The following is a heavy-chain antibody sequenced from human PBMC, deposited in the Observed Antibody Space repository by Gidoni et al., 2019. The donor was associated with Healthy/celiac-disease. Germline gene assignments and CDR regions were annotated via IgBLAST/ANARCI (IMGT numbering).Heavy chain of an antibody. Sequence: QITLKESGPTLVKPTQTLTLTCTFSGFSLSTSGVGVGWIRQPPGKALEWLALIYWNDDKRYSPSLKSRLTITKDTSKNQVVLTMTNMDPVDTATYYCAHSAVPAAIREYYYYYYYGMDVWGQGTTVTVSS. D-gene: IGHD2-2*02. CDR3: AHSAVPAAIREYYYYYYYGMDV. V-gene: IGHV2-5*01. CDR2: IYWNDDK. J-gene: IGHJ6*02. CDR1: GFSLSTSGVG.